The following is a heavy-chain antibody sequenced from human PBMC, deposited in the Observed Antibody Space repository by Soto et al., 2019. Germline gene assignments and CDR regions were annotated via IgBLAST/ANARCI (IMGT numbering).Heavy chain of an antibody. D-gene: IGHD2-2*01. CDR1: GFTFRTYA. V-gene: IGHV3-23*01. CDR2: IRGSGGSP. J-gene: IGHJ6*02. CDR3: AKDDDIVVVPAALDV. Sequence: PGGSMRLSCAASGFTFRTYAMGWVRQAPGKGLEWVSVIRGSGGSPYYADSVKGRFTISRDNSKNTLYLQMNSLRPEDTAVYYCAKDDDIVVVPAALDVWGQGTTVTVSS.